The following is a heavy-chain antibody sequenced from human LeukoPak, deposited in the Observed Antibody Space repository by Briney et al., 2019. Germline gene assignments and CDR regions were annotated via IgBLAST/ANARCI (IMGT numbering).Heavy chain of an antibody. CDR1: GGTFSSYA. J-gene: IGHJ4*02. CDR2: IIPILGIA. D-gene: IGHD6-13*01. Sequence: SVKVSCKASGGTFSSYAISWVRQAPGQGLEWMGRIIPILGIANYAQKLQGRVTMTTDTSTSTAYLELRSLRSDDTAVYYCTRVAVAAGGHLSNWGQGTLVTVSS. CDR3: TRVAVAAGGHLSN. V-gene: IGHV1-69*04.